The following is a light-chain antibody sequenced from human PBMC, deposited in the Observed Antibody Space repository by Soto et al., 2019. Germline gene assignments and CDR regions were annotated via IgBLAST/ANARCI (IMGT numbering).Light chain of an antibody. CDR3: IQGTHWPWT. V-gene: IGKV2-30*02. CDR2: EVS. Sequence: DVVMTQSPLSLPVTLGQPASISCRSSQSLIHSDGNTYLSWFQQRPGQSPRRLMYEVSDLDSGVPDRFTGSGSGTDFKLKLSRVEAEDVAVYYCIQGTHWPWTFGKGTEVEIK. J-gene: IGKJ1*01. CDR1: QSLIHSDGNTY.